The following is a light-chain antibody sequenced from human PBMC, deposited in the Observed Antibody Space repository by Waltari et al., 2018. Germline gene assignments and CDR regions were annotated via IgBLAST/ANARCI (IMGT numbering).Light chain of an antibody. CDR1: QRISRF. J-gene: IGKJ4*01. CDR2: PVS. V-gene: IGKV1-39*01. CDR3: QQGYSAPLT. Sequence: DILMTQFPSSLSASVGDRVTITCRASQRISRFLNWYQQKPGEAPNLLIYPVSTLQSGVPSRFSGSGSGTDFTLTISTLQPEDYATYYCQQGYSAPLTFGGGTKVEIK.